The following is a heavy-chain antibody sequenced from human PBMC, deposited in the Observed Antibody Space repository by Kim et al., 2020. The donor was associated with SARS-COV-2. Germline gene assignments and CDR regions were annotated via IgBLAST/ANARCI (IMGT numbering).Heavy chain of an antibody. Sequence: GGSLRLSCAASGFTFSSYWMHWVRQAPGKGLVWVSRINSDGSSTSYADSVKGRFTISRDNAKNTLYLQMNSLRAEDTAVYYCARDLCMDYYDSSGHGIDYWGQGTLVTVSS. CDR2: INSDGSST. J-gene: IGHJ4*02. D-gene: IGHD3-22*01. CDR1: GFTFSSYW. CDR3: ARDLCMDYYDSSGHGIDY. V-gene: IGHV3-74*01.